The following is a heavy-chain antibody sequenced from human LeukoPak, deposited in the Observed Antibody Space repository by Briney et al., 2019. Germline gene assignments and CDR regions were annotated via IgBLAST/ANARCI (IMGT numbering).Heavy chain of an antibody. CDR1: GFTFSTYS. CDR2: ISSGSGYI. V-gene: IGHV3-21*01. Sequence: PGGSLRLSCAASGFTFSTYSMNWVRQAPGKGLEWVSSISSGSGYIYYADSVKGRFTISRDNAKNSLYLQMNSLRAEDTAVYYCARDSGSYYAFDYRGQGTLVTVSS. D-gene: IGHD1-26*01. J-gene: IGHJ4*02. CDR3: ARDSGSYYAFDY.